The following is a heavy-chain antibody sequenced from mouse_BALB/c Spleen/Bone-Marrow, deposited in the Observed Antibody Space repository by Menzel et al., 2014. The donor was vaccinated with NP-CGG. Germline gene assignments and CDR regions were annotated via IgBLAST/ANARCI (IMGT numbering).Heavy chain of an antibody. Sequence: VKLVESGPGLVAPSQTLSITCTVSGFLLTSYGVHWVRQPPGKGLEWLGVIWAGGSTNYNSALMFRMSISKDNSKSQVFLKMNRLQTDDTAMYYCAKVIRYESYFDYWGQGTTLTVSS. J-gene: IGHJ2*01. CDR3: AKVIRYESYFDY. D-gene: IGHD2-14*01. V-gene: IGHV2-9*02. CDR2: IWAGGST. CDR1: GFLLTSYG.